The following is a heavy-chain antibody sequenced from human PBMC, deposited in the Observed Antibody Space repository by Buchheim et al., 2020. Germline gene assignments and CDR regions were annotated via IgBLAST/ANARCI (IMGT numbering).Heavy chain of an antibody. D-gene: IGHD6-6*01. CDR1: GESFSGYY. Sequence: QVQLQQWGAGLLKPSETLSLTCAVYGESFSGYYWSWIRQPPGKGLEWIGEINHSGSTNYNPSLKSRVTISVDTSKNQFSLKLSSVTAADTAVYYCATLDYSSSSPVDYWGQGTL. V-gene: IGHV4-34*01. CDR3: ATLDYSSSSPVDY. CDR2: INHSGST. J-gene: IGHJ4*02.